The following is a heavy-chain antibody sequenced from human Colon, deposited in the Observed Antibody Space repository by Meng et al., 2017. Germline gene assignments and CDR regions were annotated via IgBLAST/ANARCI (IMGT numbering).Heavy chain of an antibody. D-gene: IGHD4-17*01. CDR3: AKGSNYGDYSYFDY. Sequence: EVQLLESGGGVVQPGGSLMRACVTSGFTFGSYAMTWVRQAPGKGLQWISATSGSGGNTYYADPVKGRFSISRDHIKNTVYLQMDSLRAEDTAVYYCAKGSNYGDYSYFDYWGQGTLVTVSS. CDR1: GFTFGSYA. CDR2: TSGSGGNT. J-gene: IGHJ4*02. V-gene: IGHV3-23*01.